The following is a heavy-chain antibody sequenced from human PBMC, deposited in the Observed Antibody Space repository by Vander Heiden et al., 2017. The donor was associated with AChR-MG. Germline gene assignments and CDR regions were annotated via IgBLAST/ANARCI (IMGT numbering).Heavy chain of an antibody. CDR1: GGSISSSSYY. CDR2: IYYSGST. J-gene: IGHJ6*02. D-gene: IGHD3-9*01. CDR3: ARQGYFDWLYYGMDV. Sequence: QLQLQESGPGLVKPSETLSLTCTVPGGSISSSSYYWGWIRQPPGKGLEWIGSIYYSGSTYYNPSLKSRVTISVDTSKNQFSLKLSSVTAADTAVYYCARQGYFDWLYYGMDVWGQGTTVTVSS. V-gene: IGHV4-39*01.